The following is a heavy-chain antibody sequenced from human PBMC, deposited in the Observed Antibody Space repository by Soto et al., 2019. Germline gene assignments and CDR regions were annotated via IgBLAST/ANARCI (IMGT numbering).Heavy chain of an antibody. CDR3: ARDLNPRQEMLYALLGY. CDR2: ISGSSSMI. CDR1: GFTFSSYS. D-gene: IGHD2-8*01. Sequence: EVLLVESGGGLVQPGGSLRLSCAASGFTFSSYSMNWVRQAPGKGLEWVSYISGSSSMIYYADSVKGRFTISRDNAKNSLYLQMNSLRAEDTAVYYCARDLNPRQEMLYALLGYWGQGTLVTVSS. J-gene: IGHJ4*02. V-gene: IGHV3-48*01.